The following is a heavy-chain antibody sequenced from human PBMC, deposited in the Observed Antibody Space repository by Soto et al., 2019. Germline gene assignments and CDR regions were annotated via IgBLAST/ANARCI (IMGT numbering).Heavy chain of an antibody. J-gene: IGHJ4*02. D-gene: IGHD3-22*01. V-gene: IGHV3-30*18. CDR1: GFTFSNYG. CDR2: ISHDGNKE. CDR3: AKDGRLSGYYSNY. Sequence: PGESLKISCAASGFTFSNYGIHWVRQAPGKGLEWVAVISHDGNKEYYADSVKGRFTVSRDNSKKTVYLQMNSLRAEDTAMYYCAKDGRLSGYYSNYWGQGTLVTVSS.